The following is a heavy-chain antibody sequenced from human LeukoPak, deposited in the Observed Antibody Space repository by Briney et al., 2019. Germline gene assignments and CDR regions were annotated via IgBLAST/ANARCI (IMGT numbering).Heavy chain of an antibody. CDR3: AQTGRGFDY. V-gene: IGHV4-34*01. CDR1: GGSISSYY. J-gene: IGHJ4*02. Sequence: PSETLSLTCTVSGGSISSYYWSWIRQPPGKGLEWIGEINHSGSTNYNPSLKSRVTISVDTSKNQFSLKLSSVTAADTAVYYCAQTGRGFDYWGQGTLVTVSS. CDR2: INHSGST.